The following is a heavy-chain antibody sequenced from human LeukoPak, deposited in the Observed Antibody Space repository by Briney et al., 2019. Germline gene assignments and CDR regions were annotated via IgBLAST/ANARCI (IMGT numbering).Heavy chain of an antibody. D-gene: IGHD4-11*01. V-gene: IGHV3-23*01. CDR1: GFTFSSYA. Sequence: GGSLRLSCAASGFTFSSYAMRWVRQVPGKGLEWVSSISRSGDATYYADSVQGRFTISRENSKDTLYLHMNSLRAEDTAIYYCADSNYWYPVDYWGQGTLVTVSS. CDR2: ISRSGDAT. J-gene: IGHJ4*02. CDR3: ADSNYWYPVDY.